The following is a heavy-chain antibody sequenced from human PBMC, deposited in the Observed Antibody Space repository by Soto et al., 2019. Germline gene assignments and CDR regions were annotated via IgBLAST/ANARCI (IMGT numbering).Heavy chain of an antibody. CDR3: AKESLGRHFDFDY. J-gene: IGHJ4*02. D-gene: IGHD3-9*01. CDR1: GFTFSSYA. CDR2: ILGDGDEK. V-gene: IGHV3-23*01. Sequence: GGSLRLSCAASGFTFSSYAMAWVRQAPGKGLEWVSTILGDGDEKYHADSVKGRFTISRDNSRNTLYLETNSLRAEDTAVYHCAKESLGRHFDFDYWGQGTLVTVSS.